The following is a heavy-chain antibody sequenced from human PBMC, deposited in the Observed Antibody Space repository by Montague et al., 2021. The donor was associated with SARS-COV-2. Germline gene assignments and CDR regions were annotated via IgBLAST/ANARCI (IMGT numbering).Heavy chain of an antibody. V-gene: IGHV3-30-3*01. J-gene: IGHJ6*02. D-gene: IGHD2/OR15-2a*01. Sequence: SLRLSCAASGFTFSSYAMHWVRQAPGKGLEWVAVISYDGSNKYYADSVKGRFTISRDNSKNTLYLQMNSLSAEDTAVYYCARTLLDYYGMDVWGQGTTVTVSS. CDR1: GFTFSSYA. CDR3: ARTLLDYYGMDV. CDR2: ISYDGSNK.